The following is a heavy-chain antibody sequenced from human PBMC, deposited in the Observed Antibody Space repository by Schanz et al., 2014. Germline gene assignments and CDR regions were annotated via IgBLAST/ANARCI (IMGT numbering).Heavy chain of an antibody. D-gene: IGHD1-26*01. J-gene: IGHJ2*01. CDR2: VSRSTPDI. CDR1: GFTFSGFW. V-gene: IGHV3-21*04. Sequence: EVQLAESGGGLVQPGGSLRLSCAASGFTFSGFWMTWVRQAPGKGLEWVSYVSRSTPDIYYADSVKGRFTISRDNSKNSLYLQMNSLRAEDTAVYYCARNRGSGGQNWYFDLWGRGPLITVSS. CDR3: ARNRGSGGQNWYFDL.